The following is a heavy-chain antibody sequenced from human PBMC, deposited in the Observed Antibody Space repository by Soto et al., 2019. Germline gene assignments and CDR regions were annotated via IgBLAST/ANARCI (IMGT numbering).Heavy chain of an antibody. J-gene: IGHJ4*02. Sequence: EVQLVESGGALVKPGGSLRLSCVASGFTFTNTWMNWVRQTPGKGLEWVGRIRSKTDGGTTDYAAPVAGRFTISRDDSENTLYLQMNSLKSEDTAVYYWTSFPPADYYFDYWGQGSLVTVSS. D-gene: IGHD2-21*01. CDR1: GFTFTNTW. V-gene: IGHV3-15*07. CDR3: TSFPPADYYFDY. CDR2: IRSKTDGGTT.